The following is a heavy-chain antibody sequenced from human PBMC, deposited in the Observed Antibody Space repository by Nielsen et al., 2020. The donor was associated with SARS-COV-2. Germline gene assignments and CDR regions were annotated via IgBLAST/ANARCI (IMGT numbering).Heavy chain of an antibody. Sequence: SETLSLTCSVSGGSISSSNYYWGWIRQPPGKGLEWIGSIYYSGSTYYNPSLKSRVTISVDTSKNQFSLKLSSVTAADTAVYYCATGDSYGYPGWFDPWGQGTLVTVSS. J-gene: IGHJ5*02. V-gene: IGHV4-39*01. CDR1: GGSISSSNYY. CDR2: IYYSGST. CDR3: ATGDSYGYPGWFDP. D-gene: IGHD5-18*01.